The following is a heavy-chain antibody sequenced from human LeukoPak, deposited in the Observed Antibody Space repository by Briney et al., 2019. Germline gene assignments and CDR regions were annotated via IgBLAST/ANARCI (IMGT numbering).Heavy chain of an antibody. D-gene: IGHD3-16*02. Sequence: SETLSLTCAVYGGSFSGYYWSWIRQPPGKGLERIGEINHSGSTNYNPSLKSRVTISVDTSKNQFSLKLSSVTAADTAVYYCARGPGYVWGSYRRPIDYWGQGTLVTVSS. J-gene: IGHJ4*02. V-gene: IGHV4-34*01. CDR1: GGSFSGYY. CDR2: INHSGST. CDR3: ARGPGYVWGSYRRPIDY.